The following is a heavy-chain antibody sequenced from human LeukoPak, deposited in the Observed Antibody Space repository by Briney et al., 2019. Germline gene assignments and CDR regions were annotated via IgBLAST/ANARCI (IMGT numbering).Heavy chain of an antibody. V-gene: IGHV3-23*01. J-gene: IGHJ4*02. D-gene: IGHD6-13*01. CDR2: ISGSGGST. CDR3: AKYSSSWYALNYFDY. Sequence: GGSLRLSCAASGFTFSSYAMSWVRQAPGKGLEWVSAISGSGGSTYYADSVKGRFTISRDNSKNTLYLQMNSLRAEDTAVYYCAKYSSSWYALNYFDYWGQGTLVTVSS. CDR1: GFTFSSYA.